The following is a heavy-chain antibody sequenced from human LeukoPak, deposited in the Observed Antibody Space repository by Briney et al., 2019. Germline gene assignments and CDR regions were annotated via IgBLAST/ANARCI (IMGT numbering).Heavy chain of an antibody. V-gene: IGHV1-2*06. Sequence: ASVKVSCKASGHTFTGYYMHWVRQAPRQGLEWMGRINPNSGGTNYAQKFQSRVTITRDTSISTAYRELSRRRSDETAVYYCASALGARTPMDDYWGQGTLVTVSS. CDR3: ASALGARTPMDDY. CDR2: INPNSGGT. CDR1: GHTFTGYY. D-gene: IGHD6-6*01. J-gene: IGHJ4*02.